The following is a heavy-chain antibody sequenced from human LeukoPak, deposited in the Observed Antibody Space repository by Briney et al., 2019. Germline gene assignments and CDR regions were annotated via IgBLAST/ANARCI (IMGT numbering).Heavy chain of an antibody. V-gene: IGHV4-59*08. CDR2: SGST. CDR3: ARHGNWNSREYYFDY. J-gene: IGHJ4*02. CDR1: GASIKTYY. Sequence: SETLSLTCTVSGASIKTYYWSWIRQPPGKGLEWIGHSGSTNYNPSLKSRVAISVDTSKNQFSLKLTSVTAADTAVHYCARHGNWNSREYYFDYWGQGTLVTVSS. D-gene: IGHD1-7*01.